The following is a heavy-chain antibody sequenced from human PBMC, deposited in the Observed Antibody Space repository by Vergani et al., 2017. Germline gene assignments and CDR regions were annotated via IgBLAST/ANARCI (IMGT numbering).Heavy chain of an antibody. V-gene: IGHV3-11*01. J-gene: IGHJ3*02. Sequence: VQLLESGGGVVQPGGSLRLSCAASGFSFSDHYMTWIRQAPGKGLEWVSYISNSGNTIEYADSVKGRFSISRDNAKSSLFLQMDSLRAEDTAVYYCARDHRDYNNYPGTFDIWGQGSMVTVSS. CDR3: ARDHRDYNNYPGTFDI. CDR1: GFSFSDHY. D-gene: IGHD5-24*01. CDR2: ISNSGNTI.